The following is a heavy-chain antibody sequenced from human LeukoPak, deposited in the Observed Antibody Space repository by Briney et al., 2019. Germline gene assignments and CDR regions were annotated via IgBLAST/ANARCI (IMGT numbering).Heavy chain of an antibody. D-gene: IGHD4-11*01. CDR1: VYTFTVYY. J-gene: IGHJ5*02. CDR3: ARSHDYTNYVGP. V-gene: IGHV1-2*02. Sequence: ASVTVSCTASVYTFTVYYIHWVRLAPGQGLEWMGWINPNGGGTNYAQKFQGRVTMTRDTSISTAYLDLSSLRSDDTAVYYCARSHDYTNYVGPWGQGTLVTVSS. CDR2: INPNGGGT.